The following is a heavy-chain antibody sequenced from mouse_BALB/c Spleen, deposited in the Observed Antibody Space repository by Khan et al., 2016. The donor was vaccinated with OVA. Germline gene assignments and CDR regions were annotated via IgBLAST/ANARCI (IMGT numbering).Heavy chain of an antibody. V-gene: IGHV1-7*01. CDR2: INPTSGYT. J-gene: IGHJ2*01. CDR3: TRDRIDY. CDR1: GYTFTTYW. Sequence: QVQLQQSGAELAKPGASVKMSCKASGYTFTTYWMHWVKQRPGQGLEWIGYINPTSGYTDYNEKFKDRATLSAEKSSSTAYMQMSSLTSEDSAVYYCTRDRIDYWGHGTTLTVSS.